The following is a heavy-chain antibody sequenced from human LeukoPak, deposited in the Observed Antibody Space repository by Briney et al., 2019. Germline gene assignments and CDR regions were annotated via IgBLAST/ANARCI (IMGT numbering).Heavy chain of an antibody. CDR3: ARVSSAFDI. CDR1: GGCISSSSYY. D-gene: IGHD2-2*01. J-gene: IGHJ3*02. CDR2: IYYSGST. V-gene: IGHV4-39*07. Sequence: SETLSLTCTVSGGCISSSSYYWGWSRQPPGKGLEWIGSIYYSGSTYYNPSLKSRVTISVDTSKNQFSLKLSSVTAADTAVYYCARVSSAFDIWGQGTMVTVSS.